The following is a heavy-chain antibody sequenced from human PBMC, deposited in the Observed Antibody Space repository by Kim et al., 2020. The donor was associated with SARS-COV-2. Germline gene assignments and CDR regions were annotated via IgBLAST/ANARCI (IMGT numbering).Heavy chain of an antibody. CDR1: GFTFSSYA. V-gene: IGHV3-64D*09. CDR2: ISSNGGST. J-gene: IGHJ4*02. D-gene: IGHD5-18*01. Sequence: GGSLRLSCSASGFTFSSYAMHWVRQAPGKGLEYVSAISSNGGSTYYADSVKGRFTISRDNSKNTLYLQMSSLRAEDTAVYYCVKEDRYSYGDYWGQGTLVTVSS. CDR3: VKEDRYSYGDY.